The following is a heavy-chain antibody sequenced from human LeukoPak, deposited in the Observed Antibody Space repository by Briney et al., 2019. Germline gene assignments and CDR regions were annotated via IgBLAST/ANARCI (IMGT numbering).Heavy chain of an antibody. CDR2: IYYSGST. CDR3: ARHQAYSSSLDY. CDR1: GGSISSSSYY. V-gene: IGHV4-39*01. J-gene: IGHJ4*02. Sequence: KPSETLSLTCTVSGGSISSSSYYWGWIRQPPGKGLEWIGSIYYSGSTYYNPSLKSRVTISVDTSKNQFSLKLSSVTAADTAVYYCARHQAYSSSLDYWGQGTLVTVSS. D-gene: IGHD6-13*01.